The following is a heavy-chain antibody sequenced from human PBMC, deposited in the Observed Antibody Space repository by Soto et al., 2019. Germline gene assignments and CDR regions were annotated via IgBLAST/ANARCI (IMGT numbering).Heavy chain of an antibody. Sequence: QVQLVQSGAEVKEPGASVKVSCEASGYIFSSYAMHWVRQAPGQRLEWMGWINAGNDNTKYSQKFQGRVTITRDTSASTAYMELSGLTSEDTAVYYCARDCGGDCYSYRHDGFNVWGQGTMVTVSS. CDR2: INAGNDNT. CDR1: GYIFSSYA. J-gene: IGHJ3*01. V-gene: IGHV1-3*01. D-gene: IGHD2-21*02. CDR3: ARDCGGDCYSYRHDGFNV.